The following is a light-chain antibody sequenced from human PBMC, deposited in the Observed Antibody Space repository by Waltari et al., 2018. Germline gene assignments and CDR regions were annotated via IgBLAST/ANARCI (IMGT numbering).Light chain of an antibody. CDR1: QGISSR. J-gene: IGKJ4*01. CDR2: DAS. V-gene: IGKV1-12*01. CDR3: QQYLSSPLT. Sequence: DIQITQSPSSVSASVGDRVTLTCRASQGISSRLAWYQQKPGKAPKLLIYDASSLHSGVPSRFSGSGSGTDFTLTIRSLQPEDVAVYHCQQYLSSPLTFGGGTKVEIK.